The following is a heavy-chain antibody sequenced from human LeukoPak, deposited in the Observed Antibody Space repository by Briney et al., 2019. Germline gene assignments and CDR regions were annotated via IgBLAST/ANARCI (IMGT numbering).Heavy chain of an antibody. D-gene: IGHD6-19*01. Sequence: ASVKVSCKASGGTFTSYAISWVRQAPGQGLEWMGGIIPIFGTANYAQKFQGRVTITADESTSTAYMELSSLRSEDTAVYYCARDGYSSGWYSEDYWGQGTLVTVSS. V-gene: IGHV1-69*13. CDR1: GGTFTSYA. CDR2: IIPIFGTA. CDR3: ARDGYSSGWYSEDY. J-gene: IGHJ4*02.